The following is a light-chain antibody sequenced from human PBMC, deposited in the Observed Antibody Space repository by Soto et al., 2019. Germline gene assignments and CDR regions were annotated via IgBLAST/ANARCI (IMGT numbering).Light chain of an antibody. CDR3: QQRYSTPLT. CDR1: QSISSY. Sequence: DLQMTQSPSSLSASVGDRVTITCRASQSISSYLNWYQQKPGKAPKLLIDDKSSLQSGGPARFSGSGSGTEFTLTINSLQPEDVATYYCQQRYSTPLTVGGGTKGEIK. CDR2: DKS. V-gene: IGKV1-39*01. J-gene: IGKJ4*01.